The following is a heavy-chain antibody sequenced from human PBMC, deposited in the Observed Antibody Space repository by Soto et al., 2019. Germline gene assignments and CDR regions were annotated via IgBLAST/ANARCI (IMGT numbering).Heavy chain of an antibody. D-gene: IGHD3-3*01. V-gene: IGHV4-59*01. J-gene: IGHJ6*02. CDR2: IYYSGST. CDR3: ARDQGGYYPHYYYYGMDV. Sequence: KPSETLSLTCTVSGGSISSYYWSWIRQPPGEGLEWIGYIYYSGSTNYNPSLKSRVTISVDTSKNQFSLKLSSVTAADTAVYYCARDQGGYYPHYYYYGMDVWGQGTTVTVSS. CDR1: GGSISSYY.